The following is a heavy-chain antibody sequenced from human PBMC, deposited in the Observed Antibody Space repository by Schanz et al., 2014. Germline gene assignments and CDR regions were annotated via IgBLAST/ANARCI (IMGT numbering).Heavy chain of an antibody. CDR2: IYTDGST. CDR1: GFIFSAYT. V-gene: IGHV3-66*01. Sequence: EVQLVESGGGLVKPGESLRLSCAASGFIFSAYTMNWVRQAPGKGLEWVSIIYTDGSTYYADSVRDRFTISRDNSKNMLYLQINNLRAEDTAVYYCARGTDTAMEHRPFDYWGQGTLVTVSS. D-gene: IGHD5-18*01. J-gene: IGHJ4*02. CDR3: ARGTDTAMEHRPFDY.